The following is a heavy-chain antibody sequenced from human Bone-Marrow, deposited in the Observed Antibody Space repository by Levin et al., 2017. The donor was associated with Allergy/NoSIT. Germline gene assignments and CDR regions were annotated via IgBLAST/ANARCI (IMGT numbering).Heavy chain of an antibody. Sequence: GESLKISCVASGFNLTNAWMSWVRQAPGRGLEWVGRVKSKADGGTTDYAAPAKGRFTISRDDSKNTLFLQMNSLKTADTGLYYCTTGPTYYYNSTSYYLLDYWGQGTPVIVSS. CDR2: VKSKADGGTT. CDR3: TTGPTYYYNSTSYYLLDY. CDR1: GFNLTNAW. V-gene: IGHV3-15*01. J-gene: IGHJ4*02. D-gene: IGHD3-22*01.